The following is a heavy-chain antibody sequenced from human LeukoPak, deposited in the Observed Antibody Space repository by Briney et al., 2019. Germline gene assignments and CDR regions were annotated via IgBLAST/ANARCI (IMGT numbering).Heavy chain of an antibody. CDR3: ARGRSITLLRGVAMSDGFDI. V-gene: IGHV3-23*01. D-gene: IGHD3-10*01. J-gene: IGHJ3*02. Sequence: GGSLRLSCAVSGFTFTTYAMTWVRQAPGKGLEWVSAISGSGTSTYYADSVKGRFTISRDNSKNTLYLQINSLRAEDTAIYYCARGRSITLLRGVAMSDGFDIWGQGAMVAVSS. CDR2: ISGSGTST. CDR1: GFTFTTYA.